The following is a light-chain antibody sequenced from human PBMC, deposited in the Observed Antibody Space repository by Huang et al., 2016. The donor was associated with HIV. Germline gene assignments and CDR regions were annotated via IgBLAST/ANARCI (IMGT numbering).Light chain of an antibody. V-gene: IGKV1-6*01. Sequence: AIQMTQSPSSLSASVGDRVTITYRASQGITDDLAWYQQKPGKAPKLLISGASTLRSGVPSRFSGSGSGTDFTLTISSLQPGDYATYYCLQDHNYPRTFGQGTKVEI. CDR3: LQDHNYPRT. CDR2: GAS. J-gene: IGKJ1*01. CDR1: QGITDD.